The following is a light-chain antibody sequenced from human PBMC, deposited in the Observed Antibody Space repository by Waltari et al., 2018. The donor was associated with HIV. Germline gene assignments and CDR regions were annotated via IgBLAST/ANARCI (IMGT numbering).Light chain of an antibody. V-gene: IGLV1-40*01. CDR3: QSYDSTLTGV. J-gene: IGLJ3*02. Sequence: QSVLTQPPSVSGAPGQRVTISCSGSSSNIGAGFDVHWYQHLPGTAPKLLIYKNFNRPSWVPDRFSGSKSGTSASLAITGLQAEDEADYYCQSYDSTLTGVFGGGTKLTVL. CDR2: KNF. CDR1: SSNIGAGFD.